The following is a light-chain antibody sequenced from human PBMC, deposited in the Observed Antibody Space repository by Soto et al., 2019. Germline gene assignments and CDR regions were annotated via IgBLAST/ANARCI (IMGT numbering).Light chain of an antibody. J-gene: IGKJ5*01. CDR1: QSIISY. CDR2: AAS. Sequence: DIQMTQSPSSLSASVGDIVTITFRASQSIISYLNWYQQKPGKAPKLLIYAASSLQSGVPSRFSGSGSGTDFTLTISCLQAEDFATYYCQQYYSYPITFGQGTRLENK. CDR3: QQYYSYPIT. V-gene: IGKV1-39*01.